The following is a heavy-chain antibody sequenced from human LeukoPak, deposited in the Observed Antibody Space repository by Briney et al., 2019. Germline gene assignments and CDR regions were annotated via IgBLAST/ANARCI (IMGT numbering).Heavy chain of an antibody. J-gene: IGHJ4*02. D-gene: IGHD3-10*01. CDR3: ARPLWFGEPSSGFDY. CDR2: ISSSGSTI. CDR1: GFTFSDYY. Sequence: GGSLRLSCAASGFTFSDYYMSWIRQAPGKGREWVSYISSSGSTIYYADSVKGRFTISRDNAKNSLYLQMNSLRDEDTAVYYCARPLWFGEPSSGFDYWGQGTLVTVSS. V-gene: IGHV3-11*01.